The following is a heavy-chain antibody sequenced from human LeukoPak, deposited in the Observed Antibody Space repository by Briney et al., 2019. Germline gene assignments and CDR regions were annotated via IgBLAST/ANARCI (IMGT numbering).Heavy chain of an antibody. D-gene: IGHD6-19*01. CDR2: ISYSGST. CDR1: GGSISSSNYY. J-gene: IGHJ5*02. Sequence: SETLSLTCTVSGGSISSSNYYWGWIRQPPGEGLEWIASISYSGSTYYNPSVKSRVAISRDTSKNQFSLKLSSVTAADTAVYYCARGQSSGWTRRYNNWFDPWGQGTLVTVSS. V-gene: IGHV4-39*07. CDR3: ARGQSSGWTRRYNNWFDP.